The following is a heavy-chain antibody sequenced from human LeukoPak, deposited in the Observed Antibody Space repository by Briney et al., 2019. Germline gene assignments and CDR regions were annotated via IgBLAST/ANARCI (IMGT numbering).Heavy chain of an antibody. J-gene: IGHJ6*02. CDR2: INHSGST. V-gene: IGHV4-34*01. CDR3: ASLRRTTGYYYYGMDV. D-gene: IGHD2/OR15-2a*01. CDR1: GGSFSGYY. Sequence: SETLSLTCAVYGGSFSGYYWSWIRQPPGKGLEWIGEINHSGSTNYNPSLKGRVTISVDTSKNQFSLKLSSVTAADTAVYYCASLRRTTGYYYYGMDVWGQGTTVTVSS.